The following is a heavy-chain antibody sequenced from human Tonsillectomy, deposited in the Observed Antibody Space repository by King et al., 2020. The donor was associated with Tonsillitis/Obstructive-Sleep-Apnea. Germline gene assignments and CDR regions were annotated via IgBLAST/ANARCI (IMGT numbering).Heavy chain of an antibody. CDR2: ISYSGST. CDR1: GGSISSGGYY. J-gene: IGHJ3*02. Sequence: QLQESGPGLVKPSQTLSLTCTVSGGSISSGGYYWSWIRQHPGKGLEWIGYISYSGSTYYNPSLKSLVTISVDTSKNPFSLKLSSVTAADTAVYYCARSGRDYGDYEGAFDIWGQGTMVTVSS. CDR3: ARSGRDYGDYEGAFDI. V-gene: IGHV4-31*01. D-gene: IGHD4-17*01.